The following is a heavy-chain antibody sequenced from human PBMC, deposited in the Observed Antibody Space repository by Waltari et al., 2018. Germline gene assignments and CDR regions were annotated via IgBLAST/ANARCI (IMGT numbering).Heavy chain of an antibody. J-gene: IGHJ4*02. CDR2: INHSGST. CDR3: ARAPATVSFYYFDY. V-gene: IGHV4-34*01. CDR1: GGSFSGYY. D-gene: IGHD2-2*01. Sequence: QVQLQQWGAGLLKPSETLSLTCAVYGGSFSGYYWSWIRQPPGKGLEWIGEINHSGSTNYNPSLKSRVTISVDTSKNQFSLKLSSVTAADTAVYYCARAPATVSFYYFDYWGQGTLVTVSS.